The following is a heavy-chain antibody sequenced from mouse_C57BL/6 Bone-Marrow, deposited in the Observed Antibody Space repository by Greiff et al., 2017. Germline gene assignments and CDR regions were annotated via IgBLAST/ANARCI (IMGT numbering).Heavy chain of an antibody. D-gene: IGHD2-1*01. CDR2: IYPGSGST. CDR1: GYTFTSYW. V-gene: IGHV1-55*01. Sequence: VKLQQPGAELVKPGASVKMSCKASGYTFTSYWITWVKQRPGQGLEWIGDIYPGSGSTNYNEKFKSKATLTVDTSSSTAYMQLSSLTSEDSAVYYCARWVAFYYGNYVRAMDYWGQGTSVTVSS. J-gene: IGHJ4*01. CDR3: ARWVAFYYGNYVRAMDY.